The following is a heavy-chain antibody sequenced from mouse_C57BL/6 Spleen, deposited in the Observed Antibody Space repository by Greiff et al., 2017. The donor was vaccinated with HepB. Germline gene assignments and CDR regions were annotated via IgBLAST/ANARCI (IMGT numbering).Heavy chain of an antibody. V-gene: IGHV1-69*01. D-gene: IGHD1-1*01. Sequence: QVQLKQPGAELVMPGASVKLSCKASGYTFTSYWMHWVKQRPGQGLEWIGEIDPSDSYTNYNQKFKGKSTLTVDKSSSTAYMQLSSLTSEDSAVYYCARLLRGGDYFDYWGQGTTLTVSS. CDR2: IDPSDSYT. CDR1: GYTFTSYW. CDR3: ARLLRGGDYFDY. J-gene: IGHJ2*01.